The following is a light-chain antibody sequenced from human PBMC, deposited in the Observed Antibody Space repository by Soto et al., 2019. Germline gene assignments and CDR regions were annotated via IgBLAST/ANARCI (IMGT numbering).Light chain of an antibody. J-gene: IGKJ2*01. Sequence: IVLTQSPGTLSLSPGETATLSCRASQSVTSSNLAWYQQRPGQAPRLLIYGASNRATGIAEKFSGSGSGADFRLTNSRLEPEDFAVYYCQHYGASQYTFGLGTKLEIK. CDR2: GAS. CDR3: QHYGASQYT. CDR1: QSVTSSN. V-gene: IGKV3-20*01.